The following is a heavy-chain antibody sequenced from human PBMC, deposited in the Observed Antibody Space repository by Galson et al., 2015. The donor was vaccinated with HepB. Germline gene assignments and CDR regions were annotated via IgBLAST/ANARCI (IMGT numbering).Heavy chain of an antibody. CDR2: ISYDGSNK. V-gene: IGHV3-30-3*01. CDR3: ARDPNNWNYYYYYGMDV. D-gene: IGHD1-20*01. J-gene: IGHJ6*02. Sequence: SLRLSCAASGFTFSSYAMHWVRQAPGKGLEWVAVISYDGSNKYYADSVKGRFTISRDNSKNTLYLQMNSLRAEDTAVYYCARDPNNWNYYYYYGMDVWGQGTTVTVSS. CDR1: GFTFSSYA.